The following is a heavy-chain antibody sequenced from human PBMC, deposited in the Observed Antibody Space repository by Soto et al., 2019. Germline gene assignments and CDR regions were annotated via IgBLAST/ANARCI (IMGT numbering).Heavy chain of an antibody. CDR3: VRVYGEIDY. CDR1: GYTFTIYD. D-gene: IGHD4-17*01. CDR2: MNPKSGNT. V-gene: IGHV1-8*01. J-gene: IGHJ4*02. Sequence: QVQLVESGAEVKKPGASVKVSCKASGYTFTIYDINWMRQATGQGLEWMGWMNPKSGNTGYAQQFQGRVTMTRSTSISTAYMELSSLRSEDTEIYYCVRVYGEIDYWGQGTLVTVSS.